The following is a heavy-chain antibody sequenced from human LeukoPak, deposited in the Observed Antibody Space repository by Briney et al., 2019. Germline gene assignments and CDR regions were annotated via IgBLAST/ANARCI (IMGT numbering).Heavy chain of an antibody. CDR1: GFTFSSYA. J-gene: IGHJ4*02. D-gene: IGHD3-10*01. CDR2: ISGSGGST. V-gene: IGHV3-23*01. Sequence: GGSLRLSCAASGFTFSSYAMSWVRQAPGKGLEWVSGISGSGGSTYYADSVKGRFTISRDNSKNTLYLQMNSLRAEDTAVYYCARGPVLLWFGESYQDFDYWGQGTLVTVSS. CDR3: ARGPVLLWFGESYQDFDY.